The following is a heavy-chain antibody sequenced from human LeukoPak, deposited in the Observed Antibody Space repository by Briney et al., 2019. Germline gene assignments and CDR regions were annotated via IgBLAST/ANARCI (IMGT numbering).Heavy chain of an antibody. Sequence: GGSLRLSCAASGFTFSSYSMNWVRQAPGKGLGWVSSISTSSSYIYYADSVKGRFTISRDNAKNSLYLQMNSLRAEDTAVYYCARVTGSGSYFDGYYFDYWGQGTLVTVSS. CDR1: GFTFSSYS. CDR3: ARVTGSGSYFDGYYFDY. CDR2: ISTSSSYI. J-gene: IGHJ4*02. V-gene: IGHV3-21*01. D-gene: IGHD3-10*01.